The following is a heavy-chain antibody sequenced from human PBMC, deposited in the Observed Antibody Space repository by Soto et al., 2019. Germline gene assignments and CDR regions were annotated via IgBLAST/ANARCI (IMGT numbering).Heavy chain of an antibody. J-gene: IGHJ4*02. V-gene: IGHV4-39*07. Sequence: SETLSLTCTVSGGSISSSSYYWGWIRQPPGKGLEWIGEIYHSGSTNYNPSLKSRVTISVDKSKNQFSLKLSSVTAADTAVYYCSGEGAPGNGSGSYYDYWGQGTLVTVSS. CDR2: IYHSGST. D-gene: IGHD3-10*01. CDR3: SGEGAPGNGSGSYYDY. CDR1: GGSISSSSYY.